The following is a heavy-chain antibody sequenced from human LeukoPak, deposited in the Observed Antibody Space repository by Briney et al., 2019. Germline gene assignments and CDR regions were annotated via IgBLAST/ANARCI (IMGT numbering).Heavy chain of an antibody. D-gene: IGHD3-10*01. CDR2: IIPIFGTA. CDR3: ARGPVGSGSYYTAYY. CDR1: GGTFSSYA. J-gene: IGHJ4*02. Sequence: GASVKVSCKASGGTFSSYAVSWVRQAPGQGLEWMGGIIPIFGTANYAQKFQGRVTITADESTSTAYMELSSLRSEDTAVYCCARGPVGSGSYYTAYYWGQGTLVTVSS. V-gene: IGHV1-69*13.